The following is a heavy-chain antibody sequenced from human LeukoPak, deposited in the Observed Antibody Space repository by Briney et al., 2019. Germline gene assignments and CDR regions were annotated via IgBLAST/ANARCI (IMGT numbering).Heavy chain of an antibody. V-gene: IGHV1-69*13. CDR1: GGTFSSYA. J-gene: IGHJ4*02. CDR3: AISITTFGDITSLFDY. Sequence: SVKVSCKASGGTFSSYAISWVRQAPGQGLEWMGGIIPIFGTANYAQKFQGRVTITAGESTSTAYMELSSLRSEDTAVYYCAISITTFGDITSLFDYWGQGTLVTVSS. D-gene: IGHD3-3*01. CDR2: IIPIFGTA.